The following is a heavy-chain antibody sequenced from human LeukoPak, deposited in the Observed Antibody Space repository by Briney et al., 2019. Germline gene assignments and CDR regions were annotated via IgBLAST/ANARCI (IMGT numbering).Heavy chain of an antibody. CDR1: GFIFDDYG. V-gene: IGHV3-20*04. Sequence: PGGSLRLSCAASGFIFDDYGMSWVRQAPGKGLEWVSGINWNGGSTGYGDSVEGRFTISRDNAKNSLYLQMNGLRAEDTALYYCARDLKRLAAVQPPEFDYQGQGTLVTVPS. D-gene: IGHD6-13*01. CDR3: ARDLKRLAAVQPPEFDY. J-gene: IGHJ4*02. CDR2: INWNGGST.